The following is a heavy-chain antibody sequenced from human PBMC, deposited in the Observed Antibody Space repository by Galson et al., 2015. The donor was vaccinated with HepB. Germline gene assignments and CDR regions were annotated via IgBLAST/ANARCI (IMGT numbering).Heavy chain of an antibody. D-gene: IGHD6-19*01. CDR3: ASYPLAVAGGFDD. CDR1: GYTFTSYA. CDR2: INAGNGNT. V-gene: IGHV1-3*01. Sequence: SVKVSCKASGYTFTSYAMHWVRQAPGQRLEWMGWINAGNGNTKYSQKFQGRVTITRDTSASTAYMELSSLRSEDTAVYYCASYPLAVAGGFDDWGQGTLVTVSS. J-gene: IGHJ4*02.